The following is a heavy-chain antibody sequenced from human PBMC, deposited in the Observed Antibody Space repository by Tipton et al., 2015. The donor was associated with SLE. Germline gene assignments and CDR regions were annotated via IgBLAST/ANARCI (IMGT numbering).Heavy chain of an antibody. CDR3: ARDLNWDYYFDY. J-gene: IGHJ4*02. D-gene: IGHD7-27*01. CDR1: GFTFSSYE. CDR2: ISRSGSTI. Sequence: SLRLSCAASGFTFSSYEMNWVRQAPGKGLEWVSYISRSGSTIYYADSVKGRFTISRDNAKNSLYLQMNSLRAEDTAVYYCARDLNWDYYFDYWGQGTLVTVSS. V-gene: IGHV3-48*03.